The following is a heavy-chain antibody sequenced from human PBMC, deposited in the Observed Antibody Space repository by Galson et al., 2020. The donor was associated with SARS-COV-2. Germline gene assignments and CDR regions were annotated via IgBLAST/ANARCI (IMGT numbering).Heavy chain of an antibody. CDR3: ARGGIREIMITPGMDV. CDR2: ISSSSTYI. J-gene: IGHJ6*02. Sequence: TGGSLRLSCAASGFTLSSYSMNWVRQAPGKGLEWVSSISSSSTYIYYADSVKGRFTISRDNARNSLYLQMNSPRAEDTAVYYCARGGIREIMITPGMDVCGQGTTVTVSS. CDR1: GFTLSSYS. V-gene: IGHV3-21*01. D-gene: IGHD3-10*01.